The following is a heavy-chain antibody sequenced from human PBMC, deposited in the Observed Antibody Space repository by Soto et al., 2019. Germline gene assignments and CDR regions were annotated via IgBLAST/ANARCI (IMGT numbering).Heavy chain of an antibody. CDR2: ISSSGSTI. V-gene: IGHV3-48*03. Sequence: LRLSCAASEFTFSSYEMNWVRQAPGKGLEWVSYISSSGSTIYYADSVKGRFTISRDNAKNSLYLQMNSLRAEDTAVYYCARERGRYGYPFDYWGQGTLVTVSS. J-gene: IGHJ4*02. CDR1: EFTFSSYE. CDR3: ARERGRYGYPFDY. D-gene: IGHD5-18*01.